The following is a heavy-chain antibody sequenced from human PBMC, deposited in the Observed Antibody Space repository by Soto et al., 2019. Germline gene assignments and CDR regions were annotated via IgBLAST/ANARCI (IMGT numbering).Heavy chain of an antibody. CDR2: ISGSGGST. Sequence: GGSLRLSCAASGFTFSSYAMSWVRQAPGKGLEWASAISGSGGSTYYADSVKGRFTISRDNSKNTLYLQMNSLRAEDTAVYYCAKRIAVASWYYFDYWGQGTLVTVSS. CDR3: AKRIAVASWYYFDY. J-gene: IGHJ4*02. V-gene: IGHV3-23*01. D-gene: IGHD6-19*01. CDR1: GFTFSSYA.